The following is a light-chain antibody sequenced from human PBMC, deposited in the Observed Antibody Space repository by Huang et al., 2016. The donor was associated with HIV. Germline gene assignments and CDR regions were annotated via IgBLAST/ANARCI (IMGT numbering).Light chain of an antibody. Sequence: EIVLTQSPATLSLSPGERATLSCRASQSVSSYLAWYQQKPGQAPRLRIYDASNRATGIPARCSGSGSGTDFTLTISSLEPEDFAVYYCQQRTDWLFTFGPGTTVDIK. CDR3: QQRTDWLFT. V-gene: IGKV3-11*01. CDR2: DAS. CDR1: QSVSSY. J-gene: IGKJ3*01.